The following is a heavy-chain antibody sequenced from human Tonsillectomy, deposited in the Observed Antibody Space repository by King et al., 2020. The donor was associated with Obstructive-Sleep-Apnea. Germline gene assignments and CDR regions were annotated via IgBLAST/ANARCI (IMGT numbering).Heavy chain of an antibody. V-gene: IGHV3-11*01. CDR2: ISSRVSMK. Sequence: VQLVESGGGLVKPGGSLRLSCAASGFTFIDYYMTWIRQAPGKGLERVSYISSRVSMKYYADSVKGRFSISRDNAKKSLYLQMNSLRAEDTAVYYCASSSGYFDYWGQGTLVTVSS. J-gene: IGHJ4*02. D-gene: IGHD3-22*01. CDR3: ASSSGYFDY. CDR1: GFTFIDYY.